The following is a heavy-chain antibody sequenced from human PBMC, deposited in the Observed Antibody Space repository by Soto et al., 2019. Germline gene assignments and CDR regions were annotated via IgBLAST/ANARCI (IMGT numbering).Heavy chain of an antibody. CDR1: GGSITSGGFY. J-gene: IGHJ5*02. CDR2: IFHSGST. Sequence: QVQLQESGPGLVKPSQTLFLTCSVSGGSITSGGFYWSWIRQHPEKGLEWIAYIFHSGSTDFNPSVKGRIIISADTSKNQFSLKLTSVTAADTAVYYCVRGGIAGNWFDPWGQGTLVTVSS. V-gene: IGHV4-31*03. D-gene: IGHD6-13*01. CDR3: VRGGIAGNWFDP.